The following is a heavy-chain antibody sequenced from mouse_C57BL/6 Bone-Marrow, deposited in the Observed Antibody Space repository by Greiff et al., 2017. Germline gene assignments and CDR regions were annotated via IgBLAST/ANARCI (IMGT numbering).Heavy chain of an antibody. Sequence: QVQLQQSGAELARPGASVKLSCKASGYTFPSYGISWVQQRPGQGLEWIGEIYPRSGNPYYNETFKGKATLTADTSSSTAYMELRSLTSEDTAVYVGAGTFDGYYGAYWGQGTLVTVSA. D-gene: IGHD2-3*01. J-gene: IGHJ3*01. V-gene: IGHV1-81*01. CDR3: AGTFDGYYGAY. CDR2: IYPRSGNP. CDR1: GYTFPSYG.